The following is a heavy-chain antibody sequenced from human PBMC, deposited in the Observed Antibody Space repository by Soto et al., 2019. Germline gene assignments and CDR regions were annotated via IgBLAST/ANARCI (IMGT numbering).Heavy chain of an antibody. CDR2: SSSSGTYI. CDR1: GFTFSSYS. Sequence: GGSLRLSCAASGFTFSSYSMNWVRQAPGKGLEWVSSSSSSGTYIYYADSVKGRFTISRGNAKNSLYLQMNSLRAEDTAFYFFARVYYSNLPYYFYYMDVWGQGTTVTVSS. V-gene: IGHV3-21*06. CDR3: ARVYYSNLPYYFYYMDV. D-gene: IGHD4-4*01. J-gene: IGHJ6*02.